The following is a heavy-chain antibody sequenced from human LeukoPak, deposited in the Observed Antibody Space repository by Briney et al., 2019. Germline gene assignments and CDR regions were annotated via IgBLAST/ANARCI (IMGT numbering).Heavy chain of an antibody. V-gene: IGHV4-34*01. CDR1: GGSFSGYY. CDR3: ARGGGSGSYHFDY. J-gene: IGHJ4*02. Sequence: PSETLSLTCAVYGGSFSGYYWSWIRQPPGKGLEWIGEINHSGSTNYNPSLKSRVTISVDTSKNQFSLKLSSVTAADTAVYYCARGGGSGSYHFDYWGQGTLVTVSS. CDR2: INHSGST. D-gene: IGHD1-26*01.